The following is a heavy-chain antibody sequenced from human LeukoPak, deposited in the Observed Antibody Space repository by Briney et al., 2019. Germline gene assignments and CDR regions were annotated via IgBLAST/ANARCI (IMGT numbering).Heavy chain of an antibody. V-gene: IGHV3-21*04. CDR2: ISSSSSYI. D-gene: IGHD1-26*01. CDR1: GFTFSSYS. CDR3: AKLGTSGSYYADY. J-gene: IGHJ4*02. Sequence: GGSLRLSCAASGFTFSSYSMNWVRQAPGKGLEWVSSISSSSSYIYYADSVKGRFTISRDNSKNTLYLQMNSLRAEDTAVYYCAKLGTSGSYYADYWGQGTLVTVSS.